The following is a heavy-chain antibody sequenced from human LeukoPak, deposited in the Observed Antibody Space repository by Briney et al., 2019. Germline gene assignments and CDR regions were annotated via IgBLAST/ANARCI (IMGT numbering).Heavy chain of an antibody. CDR3: AREGATTAFDH. CDR2: IYSGGST. CDR1: GFTVSSNY. D-gene: IGHD1-26*01. Sequence: GGSLRLSCAASGFTVSSNYMNWVRQAPGKGLEWVSVIYSGGSTYYADSVKGRFTISRDNSKNTLYLQMNSLRAEDTAVYYCAREGATTAFDHWGQGTLVTVSS. J-gene: IGHJ4*02. V-gene: IGHV3-53*01.